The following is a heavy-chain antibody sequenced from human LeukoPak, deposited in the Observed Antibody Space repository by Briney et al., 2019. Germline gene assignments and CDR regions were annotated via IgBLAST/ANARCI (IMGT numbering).Heavy chain of an antibody. J-gene: IGHJ4*02. CDR1: GYSFTSYW. V-gene: IGHV5-51*01. Sequence: GESLKITCKGSGYSFTSYWIGWVRQMPGKGLEWMGIIYPGDSDTRYSPSFQGQATISADKSISTAYLQWSSLKASDTAMYYCARGGWLHLRDFDYWGQGTLVTVSS. CDR2: IYPGDSDT. CDR3: ARGGWLHLRDFDY. D-gene: IGHD5-24*01.